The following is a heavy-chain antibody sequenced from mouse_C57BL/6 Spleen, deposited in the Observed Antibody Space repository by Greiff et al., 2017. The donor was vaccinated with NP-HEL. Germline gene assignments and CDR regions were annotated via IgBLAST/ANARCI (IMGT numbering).Heavy chain of an antibody. Sequence: VQLKESGAELVRPGASVKLSCTASGFNIKDDYMHWVKQRPEQGLEWIGWIDPENGDTEYASKFQGKATITADTSSNTAYLQLSSLTSEDTAVYYCTPDYAMDYWGQGTSVTVSS. J-gene: IGHJ4*01. V-gene: IGHV14-4*01. CDR1: GFNIKDDY. CDR3: TPDYAMDY. CDR2: IDPENGDT.